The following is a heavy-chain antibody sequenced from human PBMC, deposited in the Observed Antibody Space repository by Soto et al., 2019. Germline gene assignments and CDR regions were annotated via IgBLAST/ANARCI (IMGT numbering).Heavy chain of an antibody. CDR1: GFTFSSYA. D-gene: IGHD4-4*01. Sequence: QVQLVESGGGVVQPGRSLRLSCAASGFTFSSYAMHWVRQAPGKGLEWVAVISYDGSNKYYADSEKGRFTISSDNSKNTLYLQMNSLRAEDTAVYYCARGVTTSYYYYGMDVWGQGTTVTVSS. J-gene: IGHJ6*02. V-gene: IGHV3-30-3*01. CDR2: ISYDGSNK. CDR3: ARGVTTSYYYYGMDV.